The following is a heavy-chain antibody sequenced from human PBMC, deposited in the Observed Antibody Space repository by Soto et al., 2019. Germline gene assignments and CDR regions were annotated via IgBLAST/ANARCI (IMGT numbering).Heavy chain of an antibody. J-gene: IGHJ4*02. V-gene: IGHV3-33*01. CDR3: ARDPKPYYDSSGYYYLDH. Sequence: GGSLRLSCAASGFTFSSYGMHWVRQAPGKGLEWVAVIWYDGSNKYYADSVKGRFTISRDNSKNTPYLQMNSLRAEDTAVYYCARDPKPYYDSSGYYYLDHWGQGTLVTVSS. D-gene: IGHD3-22*01. CDR1: GFTFSSYG. CDR2: IWYDGSNK.